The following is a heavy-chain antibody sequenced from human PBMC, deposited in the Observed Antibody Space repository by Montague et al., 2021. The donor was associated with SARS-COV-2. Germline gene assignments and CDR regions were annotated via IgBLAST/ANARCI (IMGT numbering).Heavy chain of an antibody. J-gene: IGHJ4*02. D-gene: IGHD3-10*01. CDR1: GGSISNIGYY. Sequence: SETLSLTCTVSGGSISNIGYYWGWIRQPPGKGLEWIGSIFYSGNSYYDPSLKSRVSISVATSRSQFSLKVNSVTAAGTAVYYCARQNRGLWFGEWLFDYWGQGVLVTVSS. CDR2: IFYSGNS. V-gene: IGHV4-39*01. CDR3: ARQNRGLWFGEWLFDY.